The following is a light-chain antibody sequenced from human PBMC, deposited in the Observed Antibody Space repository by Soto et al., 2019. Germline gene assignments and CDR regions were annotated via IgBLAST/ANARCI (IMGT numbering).Light chain of an antibody. V-gene: IGLV2-14*03. Sequence: QSVLTQPASVSGSPGHSITISCTGTSSDVGAYDYVSWYQQHPDKAPKLMIYEVSNRPSGVSNRFSGSKSVNTATLTISGLQADDEADYYCSSYTSTSPRVFGTGTKVTVL. J-gene: IGLJ1*01. CDR1: SSDVGAYDY. CDR3: SSYTSTSPRV. CDR2: EVS.